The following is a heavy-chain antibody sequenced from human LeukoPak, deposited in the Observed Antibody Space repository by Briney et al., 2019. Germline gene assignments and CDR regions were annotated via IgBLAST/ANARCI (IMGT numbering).Heavy chain of an antibody. V-gene: IGHV5-51*01. Sequence: GEALKISCKGAGYSFTSYWFGWGRRMPGRGLEELGIIYPGDSDTRYSPSVKGQVTISANKSISTAYLQWSSLKASDTAMYYCARLGRLWFGELSDYWGQGTPVTVSS. D-gene: IGHD3-10*01. CDR3: ARLGRLWFGELSDY. CDR2: IYPGDSDT. J-gene: IGHJ4*02. CDR1: GYSFTSYW.